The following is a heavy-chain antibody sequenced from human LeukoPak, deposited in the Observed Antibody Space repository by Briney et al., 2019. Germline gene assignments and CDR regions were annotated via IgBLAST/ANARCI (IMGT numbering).Heavy chain of an antibody. CDR1: GYTFTSYD. J-gene: IGHJ5*02. CDR3: ARGNSKRYCTGGSCYWFDP. V-gene: IGHV1-8*01. Sequence: GASVKVSCKASGYTFTSYDINWVRQAPGQGFEWMGWMNPNSGNTGYVQTFQGSVTMTRNTSISTAYMELSSLRSEDTAVYYCARGNSKRYCTGGSCYWFDPWGQGTLVTVSS. D-gene: IGHD2-15*01. CDR2: MNPNSGNT.